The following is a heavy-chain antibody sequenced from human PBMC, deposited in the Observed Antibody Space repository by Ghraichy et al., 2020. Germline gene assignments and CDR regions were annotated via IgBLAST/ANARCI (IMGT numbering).Heavy chain of an antibody. CDR1: S. V-gene: IGHV1-24*01. CDR2: FDAEDGDT. Sequence: SVDWGRRAPGEGVEWVGGFDAEDGDTVYAQKFQGRVTMTEDTSTDTAYMELSSLRSEDTAVYYCATGDPRPQSYPRSYGMDVWGQGTTVTVSS. J-gene: IGHJ6*02. CDR3: ATGDPRPQSYPRSYGMDV.